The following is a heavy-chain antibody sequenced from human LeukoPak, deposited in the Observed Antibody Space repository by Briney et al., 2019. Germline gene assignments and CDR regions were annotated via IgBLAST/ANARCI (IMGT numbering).Heavy chain of an antibody. J-gene: IGHJ4*02. CDR1: GSTISTYW. Sequence: GGCLRLSCAASGSTISTYWMSCVRQAPGKGVEGVANIKQEGSDKYYMDSVKGRFTISRDNAKNSLSLQMNGLRAEDTAVYYCATVRSGYVFDYWGQGTLVSVSS. V-gene: IGHV3-7*01. CDR3: ATVRSGYVFDY. CDR2: IKQEGSDK. D-gene: IGHD3-3*01.